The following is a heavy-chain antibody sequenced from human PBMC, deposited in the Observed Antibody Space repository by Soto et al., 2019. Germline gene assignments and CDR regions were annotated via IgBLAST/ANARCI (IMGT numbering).Heavy chain of an antibody. D-gene: IGHD3-22*01. CDR3: ARYYADRSCDLDY. V-gene: IGHV5-10-1*01. J-gene: IGHJ4*02. CDR2: IDPSDSYT. Sequence: GEYLKIYWKGSGYSFTSYWISWVRQMPGKGLEWMGRIDPSDSYTNYSPYFQGHVTISADKSNSTAYLQWSSLKASDTAMYYCARYYADRSCDLDYWGQGTLVTVSS. CDR1: GYSFTSYW.